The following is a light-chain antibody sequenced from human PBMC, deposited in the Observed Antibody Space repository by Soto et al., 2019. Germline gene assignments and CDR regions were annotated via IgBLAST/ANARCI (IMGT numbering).Light chain of an antibody. J-gene: IGKJ1*01. CDR1: QSINKC. V-gene: IGKV1-5*01. CDR3: QQCNTYSAT. Sequence: DIQMTQSPSTLSASIGDRVTITCRASQSINKCLAWYQQKPGQAPKLLIYDASSLQSGVPSRFSGSGSGTQFTLTISTMQPEDFATYFCQQCNTYSATFAQGTKVDIK. CDR2: DAS.